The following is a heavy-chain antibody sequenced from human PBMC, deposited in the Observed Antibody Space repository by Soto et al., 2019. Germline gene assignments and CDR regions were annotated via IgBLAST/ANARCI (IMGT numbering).Heavy chain of an antibody. J-gene: IGHJ6*02. CDR2: IYSSAST. CDR3: ARGNAMDD. V-gene: IGHV4-59*01. CDR1: GGSISSYY. Sequence: QVQLQESGPGLVKPSETLSLTCTVSGGSISSYYWSWIRQPPGKGLEWIGYIYSSASTNYNPSLKRRGTISADTSKGQFSLKLRAVTAADTAVYYCARGNAMDDWGQGTTVTVSS.